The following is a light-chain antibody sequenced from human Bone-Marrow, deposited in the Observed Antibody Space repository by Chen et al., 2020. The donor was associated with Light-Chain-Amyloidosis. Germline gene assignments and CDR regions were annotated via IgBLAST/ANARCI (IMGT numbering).Light chain of an antibody. CDR1: SSDVGGDNH. V-gene: IGLV2-14*01. CDR3: SSYTITNTLV. Sequence: QSALTQPASVSGSPGQSITISCTGTSSDVGGDNHVSWYQQHPDTAPKLMIYEVTNRPSWVPDRFSGSESENTASLTISELQTEDEADYLCSSYTITNTLVFGSGTRVTVL. J-gene: IGLJ1*01. CDR2: EVT.